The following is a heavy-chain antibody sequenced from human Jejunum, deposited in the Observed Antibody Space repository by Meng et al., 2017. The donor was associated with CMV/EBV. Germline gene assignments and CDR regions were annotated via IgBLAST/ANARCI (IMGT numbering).Heavy chain of an antibody. CDR3: NRWIGGQSYSLY. Sequence: SGFTFRDSGLHWVRQAPGKGLECVGFIKSDAEGGTIKYAASVKGRFTISTDDSKTIAYLEMNSLKAEDTALYFCNRWIGGQSYSLYWGQGTPVTVSS. CDR2: IKSDAEGGTI. J-gene: IGHJ4*02. V-gene: IGHV3-49*04. D-gene: IGHD1-26*01. CDR1: GFTFRDSG.